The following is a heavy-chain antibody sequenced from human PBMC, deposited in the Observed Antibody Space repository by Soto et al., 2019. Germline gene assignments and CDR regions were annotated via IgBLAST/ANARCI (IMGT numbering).Heavy chain of an antibody. CDR2: IIPILGIA. CDR3: ARGTGADGELMGFRPTPAWDDY. V-gene: IGHV1-69*02. D-gene: IGHD3-10*01. Sequence: ASVKVSCKASGGTFSSYTISWVRQAPGQGLEWMGRIIPILGIANYAQKFQGRVTITADKSTSTAYMELSSLRSEDTAVYYCARGTGADGELMGFRPTPAWDDYWGQGTLVTVSS. CDR1: GGTFSSYT. J-gene: IGHJ4*02.